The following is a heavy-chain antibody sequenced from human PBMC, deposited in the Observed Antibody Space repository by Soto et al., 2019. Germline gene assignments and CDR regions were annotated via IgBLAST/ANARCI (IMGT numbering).Heavy chain of an antibody. V-gene: IGHV1-3*01. J-gene: IGHJ6*02. CDR2: INAGNGNT. D-gene: IGHD3-3*01. Sequence: ASVKVSCKASGYTFTSYAMHWVRQAPGQRLEWTGWINAGNGNTKYSQKFQGRVTITRDTSASTAYMELSSLRSEDTAVYYCARPSTIFGFYYYYGMDVWGQGTTVTVSS. CDR1: GYTFTSYA. CDR3: ARPSTIFGFYYYYGMDV.